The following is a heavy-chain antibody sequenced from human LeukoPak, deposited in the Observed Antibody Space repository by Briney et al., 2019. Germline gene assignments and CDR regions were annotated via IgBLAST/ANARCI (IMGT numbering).Heavy chain of an antibody. Sequence: GGSLRLSCAASGFTFSSYAMSWVRQAPGKGLEWVSAMSGSGGRTYYADSVKGRFTISRDNFKNTLYLQMNSLRAEDTAVYYCAKDPLKAVLWFGELSNDAFDIWGQGTMVTVSS. D-gene: IGHD3-10*01. CDR3: AKDPLKAVLWFGELSNDAFDI. CDR1: GFTFSSYA. CDR2: MSGSGGRT. V-gene: IGHV3-23*01. J-gene: IGHJ3*02.